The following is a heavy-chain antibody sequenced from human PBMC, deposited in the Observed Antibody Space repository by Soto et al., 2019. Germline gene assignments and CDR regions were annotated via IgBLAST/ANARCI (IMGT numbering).Heavy chain of an antibody. CDR3: ARVGSIAALPLDY. J-gene: IGHJ4*02. V-gene: IGHV3-74*01. CDR1: GFTFSSYW. D-gene: IGHD6-6*01. Sequence: PGGSLRLSCAASGFTFSSYWMHWVRQAPGKGLVWVSRINSDGSSTSYADSVKGRFTISRDNAKNTLYLQMNSLRAEDTAVYYCARVGSIAALPLDYWGQGTLVTVSS. CDR2: INSDGSST.